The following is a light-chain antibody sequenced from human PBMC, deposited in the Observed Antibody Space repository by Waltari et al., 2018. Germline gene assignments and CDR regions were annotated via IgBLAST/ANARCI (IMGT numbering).Light chain of an antibody. CDR2: GVD. Sequence: QSALTPSASVSGSPGQTITISCTGTISDFGGYNFVSWYQQLPGKPPKLLIYGVDQRPSGVSLRFSGSKSANTATLTISGLQPEDEGDYFCSSYTARSTLVFGGGTKLTVL. J-gene: IGLJ3*02. CDR1: ISDFGGYNF. V-gene: IGLV2-14*01. CDR3: SSYTARSTLV.